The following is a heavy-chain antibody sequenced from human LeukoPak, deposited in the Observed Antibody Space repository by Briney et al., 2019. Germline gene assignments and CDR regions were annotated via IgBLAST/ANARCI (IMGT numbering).Heavy chain of an antibody. D-gene: IGHD6-6*01. Sequence: ASVKVSCKASGYTFSSYDINWVRQATGQGLEWMGGMNPNSGHTGYAQKFQGRVTITRNTSISTAYMELSSLRSEDTAVYYCARSRGSSSSLDYWGQGTLVTVSS. J-gene: IGHJ4*02. CDR3: ARSRGSSSSLDY. CDR1: GYTFSSYD. V-gene: IGHV1-8*03. CDR2: MNPNSGHT.